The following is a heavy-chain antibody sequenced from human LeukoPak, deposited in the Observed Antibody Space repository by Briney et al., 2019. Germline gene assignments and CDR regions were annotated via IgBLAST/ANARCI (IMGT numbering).Heavy chain of an antibody. J-gene: IGHJ4*02. CDR1: GFTVSSNY. V-gene: IGHV3-21*01. CDR3: ARDDGSYSRSPGFDY. D-gene: IGHD1-26*01. Sequence: PGGSLRLSCAASGFTVSSNYMSWVRQAPGKGLEWVSSISTSSSYIYYADSVKGRFTIFRDNARNSLFLQMNSLRAEDTAVYYCARDDGSYSRSPGFDYWGQGTLVTVSS. CDR2: ISTSSSYI.